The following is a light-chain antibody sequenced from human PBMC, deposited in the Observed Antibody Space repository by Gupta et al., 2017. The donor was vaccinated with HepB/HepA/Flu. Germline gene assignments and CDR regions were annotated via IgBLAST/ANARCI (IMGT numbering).Light chain of an antibody. CDR3: SSYTSSSIPYV. V-gene: IGLV2-14*03. J-gene: IGLJ1*01. Sequence: QSALTQPASVSGSPGQSITISCTGLSSDVGGYNYVSWYQQHPGKAPKLMIYDVSNRPSGVSNRFSGSKSGNTASLTISGLQAEDEADYYCSSYTSSSIPYVFGTGTKVTVL. CDR1: SSDVGGYNY. CDR2: DVS.